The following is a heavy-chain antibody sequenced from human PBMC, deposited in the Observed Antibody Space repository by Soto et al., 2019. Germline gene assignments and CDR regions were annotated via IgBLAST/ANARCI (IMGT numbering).Heavy chain of an antibody. D-gene: IGHD2-2*01. CDR2: IRRKANNYAT. CDR1: GFTFSGSD. J-gene: IGHJ4*02. CDR3: TSPYCSRTSCYALDY. V-gene: IGHV3-73*01. Sequence: GGSLRLSCAASGFTFSGSDMHWVRQASGKGLEWVGRIRRKANNYATEYAASVKGRFTISRDDSRNTAYLQMNSLKTEDTAVYYCTSPYCSRTSCYALDYWGQGILVTVSS.